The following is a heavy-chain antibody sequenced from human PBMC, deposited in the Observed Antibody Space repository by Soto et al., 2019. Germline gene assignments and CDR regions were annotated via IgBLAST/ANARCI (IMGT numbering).Heavy chain of an antibody. J-gene: IGHJ4*02. Sequence: GGSLRLSCAASGFTFSSYAMNWVRRAPGKGLEWVSVISGSGDSTYYADSVKGRFTISRDNSKNTLYLQMNSLRTEDTAVYYCARRGPGTYFDYWGQGTLVTVSS. V-gene: IGHV3-23*01. CDR2: ISGSGDST. D-gene: IGHD6-13*01. CDR3: ARRGPGTYFDY. CDR1: GFTFSSYA.